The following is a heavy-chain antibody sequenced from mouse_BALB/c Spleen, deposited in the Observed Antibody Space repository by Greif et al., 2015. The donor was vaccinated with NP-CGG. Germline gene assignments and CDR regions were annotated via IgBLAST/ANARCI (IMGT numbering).Heavy chain of an antibody. CDR3: ARFDGNYDYAMDY. V-gene: IGHV1-9*01. D-gene: IGHD2-1*01. CDR2: ILPGSGST. J-gene: IGHJ4*01. CDR1: GYTFSSYW. Sequence: QVQLQQSGAELMKPGASVKISCKATGYTFSSYWIEWVKQRPGHGLEWIGEILPGSGSTNYNEKFKGKATFTADTSSNTAYMQLSSLTSEDSAVYYCARFDGNYDYAMDYWGQGTSVTVSS.